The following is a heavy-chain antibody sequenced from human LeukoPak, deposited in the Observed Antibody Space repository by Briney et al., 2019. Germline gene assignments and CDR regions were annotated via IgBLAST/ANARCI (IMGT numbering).Heavy chain of an antibody. J-gene: IGHJ6*02. CDR1: GYTFTSYY. V-gene: IGHV1-46*01. CDR2: IDPSGGST. CDR3: ARIMWNDGPLDYYYYGMDV. D-gene: IGHD1-1*01. Sequence: ASVKVSCKASGYTFTSYYLHWVRQAPGQGLEWMGIIDPSGGSTSYAQKFQGRVTMTRDTSTSTVYMELSSLRSEDTAVYYCARIMWNDGPLDYYYYGMDVWGQGTTVTVSS.